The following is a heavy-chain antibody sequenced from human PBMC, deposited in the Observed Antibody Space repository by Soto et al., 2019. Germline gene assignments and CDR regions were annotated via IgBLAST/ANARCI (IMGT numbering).Heavy chain of an antibody. J-gene: IGHJ4*02. Sequence: GGSLRLSCVASGFTFSSYSMSWVRQARGKGLEWVSGFRAGGDDGTTYYADSVKGRFTISRDNSKNTLFLQMNSLRAEDTAIYYCAKKVNSGSGSQYFDYFGQGTLVTVSS. CDR3: AKKVNSGSGSQYFDY. V-gene: IGHV3-23*01. CDR2: FRAGGDDGTT. CDR1: GFTFSSYS. D-gene: IGHD3-10*01.